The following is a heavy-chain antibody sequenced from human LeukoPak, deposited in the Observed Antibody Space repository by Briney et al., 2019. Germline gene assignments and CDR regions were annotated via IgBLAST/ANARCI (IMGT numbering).Heavy chain of an antibody. J-gene: IGHJ4*02. CDR3: ARDRRWLLPLDY. CDR1: GGSFSGYY. V-gene: IGHV4-34*01. CDR2: INHSGST. D-gene: IGHD3-22*01. Sequence: SETLSLTCAVYGGSFSGYYWSWIRQPPGKGLEWIGEINHSGSTNYNPSLKSRVTISVDTSKNQFSLKLSSVTAADTAVYYCARDRRWLLPLDYWGQGTLVTVSS.